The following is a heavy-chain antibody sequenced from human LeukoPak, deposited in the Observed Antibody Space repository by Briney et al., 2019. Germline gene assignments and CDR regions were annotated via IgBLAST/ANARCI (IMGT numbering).Heavy chain of an antibody. D-gene: IGHD1-26*01. CDR1: GFTFSSYA. CDR2: ISGSGGST. Sequence: GGSLRLSCAASGFTFSSYAMSWVRQAPGKGLEWVSAISGSGGSTYYADSVKGRFTISRDNSKNTLYLQMNSLRAEDTAVDYCANDTSKGMVGAMGSWGQGTLVTVSS. CDR3: ANDTSKGMVGAMGS. V-gene: IGHV3-23*01. J-gene: IGHJ4*02.